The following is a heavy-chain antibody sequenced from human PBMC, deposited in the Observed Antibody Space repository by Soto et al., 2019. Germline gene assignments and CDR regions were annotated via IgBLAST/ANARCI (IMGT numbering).Heavy chain of an antibody. D-gene: IGHD1-26*01. Sequence: GGSLRLSCAASGFIFSDYSMDWVRQAPGKGLEWVASISSTSTYISYADSVRGRVTISRGNAKNSLYLQMNSLTAEDTAVYYCARDGRGSSFIFYFDYWGQGTLVTVSS. CDR2: ISSTSTYI. V-gene: IGHV3-21*01. J-gene: IGHJ4*02. CDR1: GFIFSDYS. CDR3: ARDGRGSSFIFYFDY.